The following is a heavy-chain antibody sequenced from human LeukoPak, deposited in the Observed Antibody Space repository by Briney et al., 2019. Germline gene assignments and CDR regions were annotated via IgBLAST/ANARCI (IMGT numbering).Heavy chain of an antibody. V-gene: IGHV3-7*01. CDR3: ARGRPYYDILTEFDY. Sequence: PGGSLRLSCAVSGFTLSRYWMSWVRQAPGKGLEWVANIKQDGSEKYYVDSVKGRFTISRDNAKNSLYLQMNSLRAEDTAVYYCARGRPYYDILTEFDYWGQGTLVTVSS. CDR2: IKQDGSEK. J-gene: IGHJ4*02. CDR1: GFTLSRYW. D-gene: IGHD3-9*01.